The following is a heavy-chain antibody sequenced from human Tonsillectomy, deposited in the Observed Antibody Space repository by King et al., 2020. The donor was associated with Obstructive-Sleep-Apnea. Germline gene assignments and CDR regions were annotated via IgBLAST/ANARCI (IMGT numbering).Heavy chain of an antibody. J-gene: IGHJ2*01. CDR2: ISSGSSTI. V-gene: IGHV3-48*04. Sequence: VQLVESGGGLVQPGGSLRLSCAASGFTFSSYSMIWVRQAPGKGLEWLSFISSGSSTIYNADSVKGRFTISRDNAKNSLYLQMNSLRAEDTSVYYCAREPERCNSDVCYKEGYFDLWGRGTLVTVSS. D-gene: IGHD2-8*01. CDR3: AREPERCNSDVCYKEGYFDL. CDR1: GFTFSSYS.